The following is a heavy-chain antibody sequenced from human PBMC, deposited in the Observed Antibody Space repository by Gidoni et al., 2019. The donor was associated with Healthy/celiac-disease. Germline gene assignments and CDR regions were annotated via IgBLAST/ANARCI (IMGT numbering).Heavy chain of an antibody. CDR1: GGSVSSGSYY. Sequence: QVQLQESGPGLVKPSETLSLTCTVAGGSVSSGSYYWSWIRQPPGKGLEWIGYIYYSGSTNYNPSLKSRVTISVDTSKNQFSLKLSSVTAADTAVYYCAGTYYYGSGRPHNWFDPWGQGTLVTVSS. CDR2: IYYSGST. CDR3: AGTYYYGSGRPHNWFDP. J-gene: IGHJ5*02. D-gene: IGHD3-10*01. V-gene: IGHV4-61*01.